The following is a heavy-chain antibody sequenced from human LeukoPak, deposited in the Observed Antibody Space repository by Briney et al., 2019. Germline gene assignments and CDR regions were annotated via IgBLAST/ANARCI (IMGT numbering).Heavy chain of an antibody. CDR1: GFTFRSYW. V-gene: IGHV3-74*01. CDR2: INTEGTST. D-gene: IGHD3-3*01. Sequence: GGSLRLSCAASGFTFRSYWMHWVRQAPGKGLVWLSRINTEGTSTTYADFVKGRFTISRDNAKNTLYLQMNSLRAEDTAVYYCAGDYDRYYMDVWGKGTTVTVSS. CDR3: AGDYDRYYMDV. J-gene: IGHJ6*03.